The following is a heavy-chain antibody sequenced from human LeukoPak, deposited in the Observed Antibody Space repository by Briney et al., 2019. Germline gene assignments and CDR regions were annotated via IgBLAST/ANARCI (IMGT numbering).Heavy chain of an antibody. CDR2: LNEDGGYT. D-gene: IGHD4-17*01. CDR3: AKDTLGDYVRYFDS. J-gene: IGHJ4*02. V-gene: IGHV3-23*01. CDR1: GFTFSIYA. Sequence: QPGGSLRLSCAASGFTFSIYAMSWVRQAPGKGLAWVSGLNEDGGYTYYADSVKGRFTISRDNSQNTLYLQMNSLRAEDTAVYYCAKDTLGDYVRYFDSWGQGTLVTVSS.